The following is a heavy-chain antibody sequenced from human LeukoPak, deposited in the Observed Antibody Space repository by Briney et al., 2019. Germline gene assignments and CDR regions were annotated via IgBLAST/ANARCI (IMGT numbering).Heavy chain of an antibody. CDR1: GFTFSSYA. J-gene: IGHJ4*02. CDR3: AKGPPGSSWPTPLYYFDY. Sequence: GGSLRLSCAASGFTFSSYAMSWVRQAPGKGLEWVSAISGSGGSTYYADSVKGRFTISRDNSKNTLYLQMNSLRAEDTAVYYCAKGPPGSSWPTPLYYFDYWGQGTLVTVSS. D-gene: IGHD6-13*01. CDR2: ISGSGGST. V-gene: IGHV3-23*01.